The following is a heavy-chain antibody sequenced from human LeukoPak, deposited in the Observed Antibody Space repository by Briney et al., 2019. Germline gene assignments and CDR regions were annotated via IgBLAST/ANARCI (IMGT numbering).Heavy chain of an antibody. CDR1: GFTFSTYG. D-gene: IGHD1-26*01. J-gene: IGHJ4*02. V-gene: IGHV3-30*03. CDR3: AREEWDLRLDH. Sequence: GRSLRLSCAASGFTFSTYGMHWVRQAPGKGLEWVALISFDGSNKYYADSVKGRFTISRDNSKNSLYLQMNSLRAEDTAVFYCAREEWDLRLDHWGQGTLVTVSS. CDR2: ISFDGSNK.